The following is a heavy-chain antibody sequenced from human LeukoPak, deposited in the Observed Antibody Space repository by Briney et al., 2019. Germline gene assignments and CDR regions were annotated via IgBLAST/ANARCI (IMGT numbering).Heavy chain of an antibody. D-gene: IGHD3-22*01. CDR1: GFTFSSYE. V-gene: IGHV3-48*03. CDR3: AKGSDYYDSSGYYYGHDAFDI. J-gene: IGHJ3*02. CDR2: ISSSGSSI. Sequence: GGSLRLSCAASGFTFSSYEMNWVRQAPGKGLEWVSYISSSGSSIYYADSVKGRFTISRDNAKNSLYLQMNSLRAEDTAVYYCAKGSDYYDSSGYYYGHDAFDIWGQGTMVTVSS.